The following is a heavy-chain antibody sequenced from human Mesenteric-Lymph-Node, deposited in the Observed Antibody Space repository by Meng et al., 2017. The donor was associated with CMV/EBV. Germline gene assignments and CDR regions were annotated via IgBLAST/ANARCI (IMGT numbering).Heavy chain of an antibody. V-gene: IGHV1-8*03. Sequence: ASVKVSCKASGYTFTSYDINWVRQATGQGLEWMGWMSPISGDAGYEQKFQGRVTITRNTSISTAYMELSSLRSEDTAVYYCATNYCSTTSCFYDYWGQGTLVTVSS. CDR2: MSPISGDA. CDR3: ATNYCSTTSCFYDY. J-gene: IGHJ4*02. CDR1: GYTFTSYD. D-gene: IGHD2-2*01.